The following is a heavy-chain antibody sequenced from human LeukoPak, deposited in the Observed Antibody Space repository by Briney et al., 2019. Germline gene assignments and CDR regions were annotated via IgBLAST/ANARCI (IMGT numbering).Heavy chain of an antibody. D-gene: IGHD3-10*01. CDR1: GFTFNTYG. J-gene: IGHJ4*02. V-gene: IGHV3-30*03. Sequence: GGSLRLSCAASGFTFNTYGMHWVRQAPGKGLEWVAVISYDGSNKYYADSVKGRFTISRDNSKNTLYLQMNSLRAEDTAVYYCARDYIPYPPMVRGVIITWGFDYWGQGTLVTVSS. CDR3: ARDYIPYPPMVRGVIITWGFDY. CDR2: ISYDGSNK.